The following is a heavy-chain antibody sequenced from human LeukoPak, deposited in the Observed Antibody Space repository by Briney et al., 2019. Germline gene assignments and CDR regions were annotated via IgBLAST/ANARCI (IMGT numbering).Heavy chain of an antibody. CDR3: GRVGCTGGNCKPYAYYATDV. D-gene: IGHD2-15*01. J-gene: IGHJ6*02. CDR2: IWYDGSDK. CDR1: GFTFNTYA. Sequence: GGSLRLSCAASGFTFNTYAMHWVRQAPGKGLEWVAIIWYDGSDKYYADSVRGRFAISRDSSKNTLYLQMNSLRAEDTAVYYCGRVGCTGGNCKPYAYYATDVWGQGTTVTVSS. V-gene: IGHV3-33*01.